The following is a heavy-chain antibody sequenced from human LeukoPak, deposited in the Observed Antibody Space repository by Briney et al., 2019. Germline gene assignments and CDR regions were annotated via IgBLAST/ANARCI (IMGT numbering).Heavy chain of an antibody. CDR3: VKAFRYCSGGSCQDY. J-gene: IGHJ4*02. CDR2: IGSNGGSI. CDR1: GFTFSSYA. D-gene: IGHD2-15*01. V-gene: IGHV3-64D*06. Sequence: GGSLRLSCSASGFTFSSYAMHWVRQAPGKGLEYVSVIGSNGGSIYYADSVKGRFTISRDNSKNTLYLQMSCLRAEDTAVYYCVKAFRYCSGGSCQDYWGQGTLVTVSS.